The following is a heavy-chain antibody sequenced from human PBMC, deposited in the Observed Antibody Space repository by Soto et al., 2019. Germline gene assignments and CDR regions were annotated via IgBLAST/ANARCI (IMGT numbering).Heavy chain of an antibody. Sequence: SETLSLTCAVYGGSFSGYYWSWIRQPPGKXLEWIGEINHSGSTNYNPSLKGRVTISVDTSKNQFSLKLSSVTAADTAVYYCARGRRITMIVVVINIPKGPFDYWGQGTLVTAPQ. CDR1: GGSFSGYY. D-gene: IGHD3-22*01. V-gene: IGHV4-34*01. CDR2: INHSGST. J-gene: IGHJ4*02. CDR3: ARGRRITMIVVVINIPKGPFDY.